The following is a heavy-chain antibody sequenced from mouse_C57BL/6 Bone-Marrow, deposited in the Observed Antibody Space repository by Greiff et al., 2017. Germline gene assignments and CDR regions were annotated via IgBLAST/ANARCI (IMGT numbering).Heavy chain of an antibody. D-gene: IGHD1-1*01. CDR1: GFTFSSYA. J-gene: IGHJ1*03. CDR2: ISDGGSYT. Sequence: EVLVVESGGGLVKPGGSLKLSCAASGFTFSSYAMSWVRQTPEKRLEWVATISDGGSYTYYPDNVKGRFTISRDNAKNNLYLQMSHLKSEDTAMYYCAREKTFPGRYFDVWGTGTTVTVSS. CDR3: AREKTFPGRYFDV. V-gene: IGHV5-4*01.